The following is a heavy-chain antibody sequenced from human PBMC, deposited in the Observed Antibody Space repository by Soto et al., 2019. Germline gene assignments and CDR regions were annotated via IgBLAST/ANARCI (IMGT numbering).Heavy chain of an antibody. J-gene: IGHJ5*01. CDR3: AITTSTVSYWFDP. CDR2: IKEDGGEQ. V-gene: IGHV3-7*03. CDR1: GFSFSIYW. D-gene: IGHD4-4*01. Sequence: GSLRLSCAASGFSFSIYWMSWVRQAPGKGPEWVANIKEDGGEQHYVDSVKGRFTISRDNTENSLFLQMNNLRAEDSAIYYCAITTSTVSYWFDPWGPGTQVTVSS.